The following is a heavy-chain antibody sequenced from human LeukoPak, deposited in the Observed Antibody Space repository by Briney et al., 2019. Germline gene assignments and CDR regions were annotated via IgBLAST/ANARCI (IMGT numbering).Heavy chain of an antibody. V-gene: IGHV3-23*01. CDR3: AKGRWLAPSNWFDP. CDR1: GFAFSSYA. CDR2: ISGSGGST. Sequence: GGSLRLSCAASGFAFSSYAMRWVRQAPGKGLEWVSAISGSGGSTYYADSVKGRFTISRDNSKNTLYLQMNSLRAEDTAVYYCAKGRWLAPSNWFDPWGQGTLVTVSS. J-gene: IGHJ5*02. D-gene: IGHD6-19*01.